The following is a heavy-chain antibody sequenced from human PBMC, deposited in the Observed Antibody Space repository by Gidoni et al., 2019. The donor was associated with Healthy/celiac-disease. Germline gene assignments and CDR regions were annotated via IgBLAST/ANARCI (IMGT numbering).Heavy chain of an antibody. CDR2: IYYSVST. CDR3: ARALGLGGCRELTYYYYYRDV. Sequence: VQLHESCPGLVKPSETLSLTCTVSGSSIRSSSWLWIRQPPGKGLEWIGYIYYSVSTNYNIYLKSRVTISVDTSKNQFSLKLSSVTAADTAVYYCARALGLGGCRELTYYYYYRDVWGKGTTVTVSS. V-gene: IGHV4-59*01. J-gene: IGHJ6*03. CDR1: GSSIRSSS. D-gene: IGHD3-10*01.